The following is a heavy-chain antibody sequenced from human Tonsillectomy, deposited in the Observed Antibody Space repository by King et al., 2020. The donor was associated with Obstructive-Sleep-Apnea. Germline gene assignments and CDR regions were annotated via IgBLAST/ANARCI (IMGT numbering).Heavy chain of an antibody. D-gene: IGHD5-18*01. Sequence: LVQSGAEIKRPGSSVKVSCKASGGTFSSYVITWVRQAPGQGLEWMGGIIPVYRTANYAQKFQGRATITADESTRTAYMELSSLRSEDTALYYCASSSDPYSYGTKFDYWGQGTLVTVSS. CDR2: IIPVYRTA. J-gene: IGHJ4*02. V-gene: IGHV1-69*01. CDR1: GGTFSSYV. CDR3: ASSSDPYSYGTKFDY.